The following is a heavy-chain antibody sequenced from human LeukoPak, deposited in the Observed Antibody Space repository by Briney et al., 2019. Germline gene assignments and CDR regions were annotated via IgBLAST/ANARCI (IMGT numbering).Heavy chain of an antibody. J-gene: IGHJ4*02. Sequence: GGSLRLSCAASGFTVSSNYMSWIRQAPGKGLEWVSYISTTGSTIKYADSVKGRFTISRDNAKNSLFLHMNSLRAEDTAVYYCVCLITEYTGYDIIDYWGQGTLITVSP. D-gene: IGHD3-9*01. CDR3: VCLITEYTGYDIIDY. CDR2: ISTTGSTI. CDR1: GFTVSSNY. V-gene: IGHV3-11*01.